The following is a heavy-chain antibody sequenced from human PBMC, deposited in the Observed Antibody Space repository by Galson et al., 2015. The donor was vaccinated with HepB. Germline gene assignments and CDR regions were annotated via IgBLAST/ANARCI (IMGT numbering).Heavy chain of an antibody. CDR2: IIPIFGTA. CDR1: GGTFSSYA. CDR3: ARDYYDSSGYYYIDY. D-gene: IGHD3-22*01. Sequence: SVKVSCKASGGTFSSYAISWVRQAPGQGLEWMGGIIPIFGTANYAQKFQGRVTITADESTSTAYMELSSLRSEDTAVYYCARDYYDSSGYYYIDYWGQGTLVTVSS. V-gene: IGHV1-69*13. J-gene: IGHJ4*01.